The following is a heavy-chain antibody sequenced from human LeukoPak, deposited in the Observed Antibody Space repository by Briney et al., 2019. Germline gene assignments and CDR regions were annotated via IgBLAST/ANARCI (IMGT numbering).Heavy chain of an antibody. J-gene: IGHJ4*02. D-gene: IGHD3-10*01. CDR2: ISYDGSNK. Sequence: GGSLRLSCAASGFTFSSYAMHWVRQAPGKGLEWVAVISYDGSNKYYADSVKGRFTISRDNSKNTLYLQMNSLRAEDTAVYYCARDRYYGSGSYLFDYWGQGTLVTVSS. V-gene: IGHV3-30*04. CDR3: ARDRYYGSGSYLFDY. CDR1: GFTFSSYA.